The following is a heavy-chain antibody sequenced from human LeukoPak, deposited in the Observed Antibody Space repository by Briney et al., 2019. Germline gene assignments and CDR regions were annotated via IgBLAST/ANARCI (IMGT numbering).Heavy chain of an antibody. J-gene: IGHJ5*02. CDR3: AKESPVAATGRSWFDP. Sequence: PGGSLRLSCAASGFTFSSYWMSWVRQAPGKGLEWVSTITGSGGNTYYADSVKGRFTISRDNSKNTLYLQMNSLRAEDTAIYYCAKESPVAATGRSWFDPWGQGTLVTVSS. V-gene: IGHV3-23*01. CDR2: ITGSGGNT. CDR1: GFTFSSYW. D-gene: IGHD6-13*01.